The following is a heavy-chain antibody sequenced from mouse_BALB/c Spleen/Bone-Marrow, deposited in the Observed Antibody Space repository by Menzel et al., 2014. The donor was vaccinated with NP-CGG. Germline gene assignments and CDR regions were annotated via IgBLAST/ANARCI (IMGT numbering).Heavy chain of an antibody. Sequence: DVHLVESGGGLVKSGGSLKLSCAASGFSFNSYGMSWVRQTPEKRLEWDATISGGGSYTFYPDSVKGRFTISRDNAKNNLYLQLSSLRSEDTALYYCARHAYYDQTEVSFVYWGQGTLVTVSA. D-gene: IGHD2-4*01. V-gene: IGHV5-9-2*01. CDR1: GFSFNSYG. J-gene: IGHJ3*01. CDR2: ISGGGSYT. CDR3: ARHAYYDQTEVSFVY.